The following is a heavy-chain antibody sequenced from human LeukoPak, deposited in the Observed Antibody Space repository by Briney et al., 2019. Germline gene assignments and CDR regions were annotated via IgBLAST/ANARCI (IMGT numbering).Heavy chain of an antibody. CDR3: ARDNWELRGFDY. Sequence: GGSLRLSCAASGFTFSDHWMNWVRQAPGKGLEWVAHIKRDGSEKYYVDSVKGRFTISRDNAKNSLFLQMASLRVEDTAVYYCARDNWELRGFDYWGQGTLVTVSS. D-gene: IGHD1-7*01. CDR2: IKRDGSEK. V-gene: IGHV3-7*01. J-gene: IGHJ4*02. CDR1: GFTFSDHW.